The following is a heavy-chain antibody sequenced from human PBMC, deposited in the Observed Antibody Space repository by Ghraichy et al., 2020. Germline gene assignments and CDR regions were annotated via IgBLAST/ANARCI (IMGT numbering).Heavy chain of an antibody. CDR1: GFTFSSYA. V-gene: IGHV3-23*01. J-gene: IGHJ4*02. Sequence: GGSLRLSCAASGFTFSSYAMSWVRQAPGKGLEWVSAISGSGGSTYYADSVKGRFTISRDNSKNTLYLQMNSLRAEDTAVYYCAVSWTHSKGGDYWGQGTLVTVSS. CDR3: AVSWTHSKGGDY. CDR2: ISGSGGST. D-gene: IGHD6-13*01.